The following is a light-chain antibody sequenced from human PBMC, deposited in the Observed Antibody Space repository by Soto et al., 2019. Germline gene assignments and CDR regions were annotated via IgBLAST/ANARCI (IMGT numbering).Light chain of an antibody. Sequence: DIQMTQSPSSLSASVGDGVTITCQASQDMSNYLNWYQQKPGKAPKLLIYDASNLETGVPSRFSGSGSGTDFTFTISSLQPEDIATYYCQQYDNLPPVKATFGQGTRLEIK. CDR2: DAS. CDR1: QDMSNY. CDR3: QQYDNLPPVKAT. V-gene: IGKV1-33*01. J-gene: IGKJ5*01.